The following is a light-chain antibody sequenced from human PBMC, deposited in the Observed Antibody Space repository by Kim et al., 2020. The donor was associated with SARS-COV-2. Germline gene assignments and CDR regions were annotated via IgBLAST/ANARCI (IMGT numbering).Light chain of an antibody. J-gene: IGLJ1*01. CDR2: QDN. V-gene: IGLV3-1*01. CDR1: KLGDKY. CDR3: QAWDSSTYV. Sequence: SVFPGPTTSITCSGDKLGDKYASWYQQKSGQSPVLVIYQDNKRPSGIPERFSGSDSGNTATLTISGTQAMDEADYYCQAWDSSTYVFGPGTKVTVL.